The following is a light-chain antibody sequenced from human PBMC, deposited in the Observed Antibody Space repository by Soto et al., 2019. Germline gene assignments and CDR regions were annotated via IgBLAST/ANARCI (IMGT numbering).Light chain of an antibody. CDR3: QVWDSDTDHVV. V-gene: IGLV3-21*02. J-gene: IGLJ2*01. Sequence: SYELTQPPSVSVAPGQTASFTCGGHNIWSKSVHWYQQKPGQAPILVIYEDDDRPSGIPGRFSGSNSGSAATLTISRVEAGDEADYYCQVWDSDTDHVVFGGGTKLTVL. CDR2: EDD. CDR1: NIWSKS.